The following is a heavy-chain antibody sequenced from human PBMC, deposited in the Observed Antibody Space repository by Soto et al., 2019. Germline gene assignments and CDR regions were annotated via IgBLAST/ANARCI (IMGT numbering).Heavy chain of an antibody. D-gene: IGHD2-15*01. CDR3: ARFGVNCSGGSCYSSLIDY. CDR1: GGSFSGYY. V-gene: IGHV4-34*01. J-gene: IGHJ4*02. CDR2: INHSGST. Sequence: PSETLSLTCAVYGGSFSGYYWSWIRQPPGKGLEWIGEINHSGSTNYNPSLKSRVTISVDTSKNQFSLKLSSVTAADTAVYYCARFGVNCSGGSCYSSLIDYWGQGTLVTVSS.